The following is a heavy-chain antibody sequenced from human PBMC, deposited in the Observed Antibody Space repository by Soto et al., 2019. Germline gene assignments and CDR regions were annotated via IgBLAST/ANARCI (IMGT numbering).Heavy chain of an antibody. CDR2: IYHSGSP. J-gene: IGHJ5*02. V-gene: IGHV4-4*02. D-gene: IGHD2-2*01. Sequence: SETRSLTCAVSGGSISSGTWWSWVRQPPGRGLEWIGEIYHSGSPNYNPSLKSRVTMSVDKSKNLFSLRLSSVTAADSALYYCARRVPAAPNWFDPWGQGTLVTVSS. CDR3: ARRVPAAPNWFDP. CDR1: GGSISSGTW.